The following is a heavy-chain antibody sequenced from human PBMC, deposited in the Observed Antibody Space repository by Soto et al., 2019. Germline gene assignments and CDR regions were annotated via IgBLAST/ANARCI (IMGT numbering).Heavy chain of an antibody. Sequence: EVQLVESGGGLVMPGGSLRLSCAASGFTFSTYHMNWVRQAPGKGLEWVSSINPSSSHIYYADSVRGRFTISRDNSKNSMDLQMNSLRTEDAAVYYCARGYCAGGGCYLRRGAIDVWGQGTMVTVSS. CDR3: ARGYCAGGGCYLRRGAIDV. J-gene: IGHJ3*01. CDR1: GFTFSTYH. V-gene: IGHV3-21*01. CDR2: INPSSSHI. D-gene: IGHD2-8*02.